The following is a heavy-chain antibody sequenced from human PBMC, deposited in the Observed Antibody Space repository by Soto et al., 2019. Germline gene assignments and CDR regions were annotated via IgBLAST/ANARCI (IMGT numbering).Heavy chain of an antibody. V-gene: IGHV3-30*18. CDR3: AKELGVVVPGSVYYYYGMDV. CDR1: GFTFSSYG. Sequence: QVQLVESGGGVVQPGRSLRLSCAASGFTFSSYGMHWVRQAPGKGLEWVAVISYDGSNKYYADSVKGRFTISRDNSKNTLDLQMNSLRAEDTAVYYCAKELGVVVPGSVYYYYGMDVWGQGTTVTVSS. D-gene: IGHD2-2*01. J-gene: IGHJ6*02. CDR2: ISYDGSNK.